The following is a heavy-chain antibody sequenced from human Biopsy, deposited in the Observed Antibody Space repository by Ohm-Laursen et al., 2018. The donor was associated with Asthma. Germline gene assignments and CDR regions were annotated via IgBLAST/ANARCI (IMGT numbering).Heavy chain of an antibody. Sequence: LDTLSLTCAVYGGSFSGYYWSWIRQPPGKGLEWIGEINHSGSTNYNPSLKSRVTISVDTSKNQFSLNLSSVTAADTAVYYCARWGSFGFDYWGQGTLVTASS. V-gene: IGHV4-34*01. CDR2: INHSGST. D-gene: IGHD7-27*01. CDR1: GGSFSGYY. CDR3: ARWGSFGFDY. J-gene: IGHJ4*02.